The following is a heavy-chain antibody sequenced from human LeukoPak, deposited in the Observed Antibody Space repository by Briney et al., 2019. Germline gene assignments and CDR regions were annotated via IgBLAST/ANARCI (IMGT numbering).Heavy chain of an antibody. CDR2: ISHTGNT. CDR3: AGRDQTTGWSFDY. CDR1: GDSINKYF. J-gene: IGHJ4*02. V-gene: IGHV4-59*01. D-gene: IGHD6-19*01. Sequence: SETLSLTCTVSGDSINKYFWSWLRQSPVKGLEWIGYISHTGNTNYNPSLKSRVTISLDKSNNQFSLRLSSMTPADTAVYYCAGRDQTTGWSFDYWGQGSQVIVSS.